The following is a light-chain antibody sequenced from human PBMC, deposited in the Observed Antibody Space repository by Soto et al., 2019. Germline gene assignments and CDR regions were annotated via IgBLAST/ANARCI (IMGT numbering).Light chain of an antibody. J-gene: IGLJ1*01. V-gene: IGLV1-44*01. Sequence: QSVLTQPPSASGTPGQRVTISCSGGSSNIGTNAVNWYQQLPGTAPKLLIYNNNQRPSGVPDRFSGSKSGTSASLAISGLQSEDEADYYCAAWDDGLNGYVFGTGTKVNVL. CDR1: SSNIGTNA. CDR2: NNN. CDR3: AAWDDGLNGYV.